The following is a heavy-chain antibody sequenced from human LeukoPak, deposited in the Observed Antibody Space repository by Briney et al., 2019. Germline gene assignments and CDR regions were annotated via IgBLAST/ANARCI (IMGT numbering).Heavy chain of an antibody. CDR1: GFTFSSYA. Sequence: GGSLRLSCAASGFTFSSYAMSWVRQAPGKGLEWVSAISGSGGSTYYADSVKGRVTISRDNSKNTLYLQMNSLRAEDTAVYYCASLTYYYDSSGYSSNDYWGQGTLVTVSS. D-gene: IGHD3-22*01. CDR2: ISGSGGST. CDR3: ASLTYYYDSSGYSSNDY. V-gene: IGHV3-23*01. J-gene: IGHJ4*02.